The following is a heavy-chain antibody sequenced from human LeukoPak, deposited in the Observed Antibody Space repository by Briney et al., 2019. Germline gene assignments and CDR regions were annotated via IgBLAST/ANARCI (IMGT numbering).Heavy chain of an antibody. D-gene: IGHD4-23*01. CDR3: AREGYDYGGNSATLFDY. V-gene: IGHV1-69*13. CDR1: GGTFSSYA. CDR2: IIPIFGTA. Sequence: ASVKVSCKASGGTFSSYAISWVRQAPGQGLEWMGGIIPIFGTANYAQKFQGRVTITADESTSTAYMELSSLRSEDTAVYYCAREGYDYGGNSATLFDYWGQGTLVTVSS. J-gene: IGHJ4*02.